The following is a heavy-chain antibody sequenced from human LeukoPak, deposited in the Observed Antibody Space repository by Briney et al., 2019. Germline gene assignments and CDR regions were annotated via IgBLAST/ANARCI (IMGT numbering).Heavy chain of an antibody. J-gene: IGHJ6*02. Sequence: GASLRLSCAASGFTFSSYAMSWVRQAPGKGPEWVSTISGSGGSTYYADSVKGRFTISRDNSKNTLYLQMNSLRAEDTAVYYCAKDLGYCSSTSCSYGMDVWGQGTTVTVSS. CDR1: GFTFSSYA. D-gene: IGHD2-2*03. CDR2: ISGSGGST. CDR3: AKDLGYCSSTSCSYGMDV. V-gene: IGHV3-23*01.